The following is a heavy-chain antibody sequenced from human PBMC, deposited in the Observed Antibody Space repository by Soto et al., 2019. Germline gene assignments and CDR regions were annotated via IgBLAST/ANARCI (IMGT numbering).Heavy chain of an antibody. Sequence: GGSLRLSCAASGFTFSSYGMHWVRQAPGKGLEWVAVIWYDGSNKYYADSVKGRFTISRDNSKNTLYLQMNSLRAEDTAVYYCAKDRSPRDILTGYYHGMDVWGQGTTVTVSS. V-gene: IGHV3-33*06. J-gene: IGHJ6*02. D-gene: IGHD3-9*01. CDR1: GFTFSSYG. CDR2: IWYDGSNK. CDR3: AKDRSPRDILTGYYHGMDV.